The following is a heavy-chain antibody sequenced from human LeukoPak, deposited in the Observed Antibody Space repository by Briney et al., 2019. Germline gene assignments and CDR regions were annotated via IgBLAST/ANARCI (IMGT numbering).Heavy chain of an antibody. CDR1: GYTFTGYY. J-gene: IGHJ4*02. CDR3: ARGGDYGDIANDY. V-gene: IGHV1-2*02. Sequence: ASVTVSCTASGYTFTGYYMHWVRQAPGQGLEWMGWINPNSGGTNYAQKFQGRVTMTRDTSISTAYMELSRLRSDVTAVYYCARGGDYGDIANDYWGQGTLVTVSS. CDR2: INPNSGGT. D-gene: IGHD4-17*01.